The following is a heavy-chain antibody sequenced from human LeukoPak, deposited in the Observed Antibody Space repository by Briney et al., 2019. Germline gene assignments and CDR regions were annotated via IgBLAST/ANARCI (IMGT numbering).Heavy chain of an antibody. CDR1: GYTFTSYG. CDR3: ALPSPLVDFDI. J-gene: IGHJ3*02. CDR2: VSAYNGNT. D-gene: IGHD2-2*01. V-gene: IGHV1-18*01. Sequence: ASVKVSCKASGYTFTSYGISWVRQAPGQGLEWMGWVSAYNGNTNYAQKLQGRVTMTTDTSTGTAYMELRSLRSDDTAVYYCALPSPLVDFDIWGQGTMVTVSS.